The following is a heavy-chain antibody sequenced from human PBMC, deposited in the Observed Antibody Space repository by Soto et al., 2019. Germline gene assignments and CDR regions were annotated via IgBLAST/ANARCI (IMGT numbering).Heavy chain of an antibody. Sequence: PSETLSLTCAVSGYSISSGYYWGWIRQPPGKGLEWIGSIYHSGSTYYNPSLKSRVTISVDTSKNQFSLKPSSVTAADTAVYYCARQEGYCSSTSCYIGWFDPWGQGTLVTVSS. CDR2: IYHSGST. V-gene: IGHV4-38-2*01. J-gene: IGHJ5*02. CDR1: GYSISSGYY. CDR3: ARQEGYCSSTSCYIGWFDP. D-gene: IGHD2-2*02.